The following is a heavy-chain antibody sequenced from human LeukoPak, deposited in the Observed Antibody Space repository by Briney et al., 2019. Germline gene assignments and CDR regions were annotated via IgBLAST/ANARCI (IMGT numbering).Heavy chain of an antibody. CDR1: GFTFSTYA. J-gene: IGHJ3*01. CDR3: AKDWMTSSEDDAFDV. V-gene: IGHV3-23*01. D-gene: IGHD1-14*01. CDR2: IGNRGSST. Sequence: PGGSLRLSCAASGFTFSTYAMNWVRQAPEKGLEWVSAIGNRGSSTLYADSVKGRFTISRDNSKNTLFLQMNSLGADDTAVYYCAKDWMTSSEDDAFDVWGPGTMVTVSS.